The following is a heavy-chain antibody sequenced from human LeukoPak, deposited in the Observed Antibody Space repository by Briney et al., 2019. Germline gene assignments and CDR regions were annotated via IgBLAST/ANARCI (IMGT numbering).Heavy chain of an antibody. D-gene: IGHD6-19*01. CDR3: ARPGIAVAGEFFDY. J-gene: IGHJ4*02. CDR1: GFTFSSYS. Sequence: PGGSPRLSCAASGFTFSSYSMNWVRQAPGKGLEWVSFIRSSSSYIYYADSVKGRFTISRDNAKNSLYLQMNSLRAEDTAVYYCARPGIAVAGEFFDYWGQGTLVTVSS. V-gene: IGHV3-21*01. CDR2: IRSSSSYI.